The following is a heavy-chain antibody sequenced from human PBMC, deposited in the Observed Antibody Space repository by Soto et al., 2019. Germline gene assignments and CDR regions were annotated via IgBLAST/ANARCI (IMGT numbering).Heavy chain of an antibody. Sequence: PGGSLRLSCAASGFTFSSYGMHWVRQAPGKGLKWVAVISYDGSNKYYADSVKGRFTISRDNSKNTLYLQMNSLRAEDTAVYYCAKERAAYYDSSGYYNFDYWGQGTLVTVSS. D-gene: IGHD3-22*01. J-gene: IGHJ4*02. CDR1: GFTFSSYG. CDR3: AKERAAYYDSSGYYNFDY. V-gene: IGHV3-30*18. CDR2: ISYDGSNK.